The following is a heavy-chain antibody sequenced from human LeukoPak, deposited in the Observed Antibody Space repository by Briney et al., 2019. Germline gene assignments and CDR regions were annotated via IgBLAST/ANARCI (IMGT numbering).Heavy chain of an antibody. D-gene: IGHD3-16*01. CDR3: AKERQNWGWIYLQF. CDR1: GFNFDYYA. CDR2: ISGSGSRT. J-gene: IGHJ4*02. Sequence: GGSLRLSCAASGFNFDYYAMDWVRQAPGKGLEWVSGISGSGSRTFYADSVKGRFTISRDSSKYTLYLQMNSLTAEDTAVYYCAKERQNWGWIYLQFWGQGTPVTVSS. V-gene: IGHV3-23*01.